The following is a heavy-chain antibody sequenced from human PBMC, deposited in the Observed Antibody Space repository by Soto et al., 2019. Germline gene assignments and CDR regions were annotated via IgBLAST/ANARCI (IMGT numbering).Heavy chain of an antibody. V-gene: IGHV4-39*01. J-gene: IGHJ6*02. D-gene: IGHD4-17*01. Sequence: QLQLQESGPRLVKLSETLSLTCTVSGGSISSSNYYWAWIRQPPGKGLEWIGSIFYSRNTYYNPSLKSRVTISVDASKNQFSLKLTSVTAADTALYYWAGAGHGDLYCLDVWGQGTTVTVSS. CDR3: AGAGHGDLYCLDV. CDR2: IFYSRNT. CDR1: GGSISSSNYY.